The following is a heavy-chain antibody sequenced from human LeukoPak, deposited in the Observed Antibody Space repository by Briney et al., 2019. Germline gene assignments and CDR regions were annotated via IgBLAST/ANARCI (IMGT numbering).Heavy chain of an antibody. CDR3: ARLQGAVSTVTSFYYFDY. D-gene: IGHD4-17*01. CDR2: IYPGDSDT. V-gene: IGHV5-51*01. J-gene: IGHJ4*02. Sequence: GESLKISCKGSGYSFTSYWIGWVRQMPGKGLEWMGIIYPGDSDTRYSPSFQGQVTISADKSISTAYLQWSSLKASDTAMYYCARLQGAVSTVTSFYYFDYWGQETLVTVSS. CDR1: GYSFTSYW.